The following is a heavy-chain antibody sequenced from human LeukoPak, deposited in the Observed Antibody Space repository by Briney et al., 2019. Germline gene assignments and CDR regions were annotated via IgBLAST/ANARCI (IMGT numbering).Heavy chain of an antibody. Sequence: PSGTLSLTCAVSGGSISSSNWWSWVRQPPGKGLEWIGEIYHSGSTNYNPSLKSRVTISVDTSKNQFSLKLSSVTAADTAVYYCARYSYCGGDCYDAFDIWGQGTMVTVSS. CDR3: ARYSYCGGDCYDAFDI. CDR1: GGSISSSNW. D-gene: IGHD2-21*02. CDR2: IYHSGST. J-gene: IGHJ3*02. V-gene: IGHV4-4*02.